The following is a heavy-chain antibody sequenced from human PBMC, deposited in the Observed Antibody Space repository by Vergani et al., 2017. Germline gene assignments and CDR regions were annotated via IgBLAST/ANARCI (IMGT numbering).Heavy chain of an antibody. CDR3: AKGHYSNYPTDYYYYYMDV. J-gene: IGHJ6*03. D-gene: IGHD4-11*01. V-gene: IGHV3-30*02. Sequence: QVQLVESGGGVVQPGGSLRLSCAASGFTFSSYGMHWVRQAPGKGLEWVAFIRYDGSNKYYADFVKGRFTISRDNSKNTLYLQMNSLRAEDTAVYYCAKGHYSNYPTDYYYYYMDVWGKGTTVTVSS. CDR2: IRYDGSNK. CDR1: GFTFSSYG.